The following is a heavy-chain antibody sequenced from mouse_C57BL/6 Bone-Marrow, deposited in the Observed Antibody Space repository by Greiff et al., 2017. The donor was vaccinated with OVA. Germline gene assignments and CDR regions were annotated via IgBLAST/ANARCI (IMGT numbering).Heavy chain of an antibody. J-gene: IGHJ2*01. CDR3: ARGGITTEVDY. D-gene: IGHD1-1*01. CDR2: IDPSDSYT. V-gene: IGHV1-50*01. Sequence: VQLQQPGAELVKPGASVKLSCKASGYTFTSYWMQWVKQRPGQGLEWIGEIDPSDSYTNYNQKFKGKATLTVDTSSSTAYMQLSSLTSEDSAVYDCARGGITTEVDYWGQGTTLTVSS. CDR1: GYTFTSYW.